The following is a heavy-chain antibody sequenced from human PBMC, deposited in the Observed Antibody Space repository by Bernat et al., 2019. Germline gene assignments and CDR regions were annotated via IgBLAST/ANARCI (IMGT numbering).Heavy chain of an antibody. V-gene: IGHV1-69*01. Sequence: QVQLVQSGAEVKKPGSSVKVSCKASGGTFSSYAIIWVRQAPGQGLEWMGGIIPIFGTANYAQKFQGRLRITADESTSTAYMELSSLRSEDTAVYYCARVRWYYGSGSYQYNWFDPWGQGTLVTVSS. D-gene: IGHD3-10*01. CDR1: GGTFSSYA. CDR2: IIPIFGTA. CDR3: ARVRWYYGSGSYQYNWFDP. J-gene: IGHJ5*02.